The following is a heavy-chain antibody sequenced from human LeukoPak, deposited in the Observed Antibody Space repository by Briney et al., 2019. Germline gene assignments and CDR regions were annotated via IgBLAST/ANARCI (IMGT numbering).Heavy chain of an antibody. D-gene: IGHD6-6*01. Sequence: ASVKVSCKASGYTFTSYAMNWVRQAPGQGLEWMGWINTNTGNPTYAQGFTGRFVFSLDTSVSTEYLQISSLKAEDTAVYYCARPNSSSGPYYYYYYMDGGGKGTTVTVSS. CDR3: ARPNSSSGPYYYYYYMDG. CDR1: GYTFTSYA. J-gene: IGHJ6*03. V-gene: IGHV7-4-1*02. CDR2: INTNTGNP.